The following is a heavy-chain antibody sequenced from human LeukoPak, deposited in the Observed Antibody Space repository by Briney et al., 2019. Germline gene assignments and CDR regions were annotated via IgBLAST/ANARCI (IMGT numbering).Heavy chain of an antibody. J-gene: IGHJ4*02. D-gene: IGHD2-15*01. Sequence: GGSLRLSCAASGFTFSSYVMHWVRQAPGKGLEWVAVISYDGSNKYYVDSVKGRFTISRDNSKSTVYVRMNSLRAEDTAVYYCARGYCSGGSCYAGDYWGQGTLVTVSS. CDR1: GFTFSSYV. V-gene: IGHV3-30*04. CDR2: ISYDGSNK. CDR3: ARGYCSGGSCYAGDY.